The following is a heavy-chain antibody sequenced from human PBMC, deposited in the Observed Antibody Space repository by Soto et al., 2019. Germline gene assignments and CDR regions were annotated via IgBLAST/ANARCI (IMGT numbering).Heavy chain of an antibody. J-gene: IGHJ4*02. CDR3: ATQIYYYGSGSYYLV. V-gene: IGHV3-23*01. CDR1: GFTFNSYV. CDR2: ISSGGDNT. Sequence: EVQLLESGGGLVQPGGSLRLSCAASGFTFNSYVMSWVRQAPGKGLEWVSAISSGGDNTYYADSVKGRFTISRDNSKNTLYLQMNSLRVEDTAGYYCATQIYYYGSGSYYLVWGQGTLVTVSS. D-gene: IGHD3-10*01.